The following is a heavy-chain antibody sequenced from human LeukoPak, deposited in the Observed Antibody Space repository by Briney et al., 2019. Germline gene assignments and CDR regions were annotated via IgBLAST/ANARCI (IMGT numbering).Heavy chain of an antibody. J-gene: IGHJ4*02. V-gene: IGHV4-59*08. CDR3: ATWGIAVAGTFDY. CDR1: GGSISSSY. Sequence: PSDTLSLTCTFSGGSISSSYWSWIRQPPGKGLEWIGYIYYSGSTNYNPSSKSRVAIPVDTSKNQFSLKLSSVTAADTAVYYCATWGIAVAGTFDYWGQGTLVTVST. CDR2: IYYSGST. D-gene: IGHD6-19*01.